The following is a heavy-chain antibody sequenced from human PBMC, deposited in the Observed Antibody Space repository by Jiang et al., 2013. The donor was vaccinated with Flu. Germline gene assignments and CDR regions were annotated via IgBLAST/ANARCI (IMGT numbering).Heavy chain of an antibody. CDR2: IYYSGST. CDR1: GGSVSSGSYY. V-gene: IGHV4-61*01. Sequence: GSGLVKPSETLSLTCTVSGGSVSSGSYYWSWIRQPPGKGLEWIGYIYYSGSTNYNPSLKSRVTISVDTSKNQFSLKLSSVTAADTAVYYCARDLGRDDFWSGYYPSSSPAWGQGTLVTVSS. J-gene: IGHJ5*02. CDR3: ARDLGRDDFWSGYYPSSSPA. D-gene: IGHD3-3*01.